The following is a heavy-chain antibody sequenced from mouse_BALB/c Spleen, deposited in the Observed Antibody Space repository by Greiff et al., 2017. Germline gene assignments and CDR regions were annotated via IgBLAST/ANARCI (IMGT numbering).Heavy chain of an antibody. V-gene: IGHV7-1*02. CDR3: ARSLLRLRGAMDY. Sequence: EVMLVGSGGGLVQPGGSLRLSCATSGFTFSDFYMEWVRQPPGKRLEWIAASRNKANDYTTEYSASVKGRFIVSRDTSQSILYLQMNALRAEDTAIYYCARSLLRLRGAMDYWGQGTSVTVSS. J-gene: IGHJ4*01. CDR2: SRNKANDYTT. D-gene: IGHD1-2*01. CDR1: GFTFSDFY.